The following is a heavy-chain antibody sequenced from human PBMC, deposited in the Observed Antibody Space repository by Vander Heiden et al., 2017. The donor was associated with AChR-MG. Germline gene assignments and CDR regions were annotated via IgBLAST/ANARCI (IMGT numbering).Heavy chain of an antibody. CDR3: AKVGSGGGFYYGMDV. D-gene: IGHD3-16*01. V-gene: IGHV3-23*01. CDR2: IVIVGDIT. Sequence: EVQLLESGGGLVKPGGSLRISCPASGFTVSNYDMGWVSQDPGKWLEWVSAIVIVGDITDYTDTAKGRFTISRDNSKNTLYLQMNSLGADDTAIYYCAKVGSGGGFYYGMDVWGQGTTVTVSS. CDR1: GFTVSNYD. J-gene: IGHJ6*02.